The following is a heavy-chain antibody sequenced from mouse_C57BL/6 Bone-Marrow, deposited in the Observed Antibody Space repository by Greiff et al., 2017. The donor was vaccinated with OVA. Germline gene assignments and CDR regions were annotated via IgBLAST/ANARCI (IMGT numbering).Heavy chain of an antibody. J-gene: IGHJ1*03. CDR1: GFNIKDYY. CDR2: IDPEDGET. Sequence: EVQLQQSGAELVKPGASVKLSCTASGFNIKDYYMHWVKQRTEQGLEWIGRIDPEDGETKSAPKCQGKATITADTSSNTAYLQLSSLTSEDTAVYYCARSRGNYWYFDVWGTGTTVTVSS. CDR3: ARSRGNYWYFDV. V-gene: IGHV14-2*01. D-gene: IGHD3-3*01.